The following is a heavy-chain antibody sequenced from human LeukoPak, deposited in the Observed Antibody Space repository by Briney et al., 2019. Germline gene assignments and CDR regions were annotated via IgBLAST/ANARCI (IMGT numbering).Heavy chain of an antibody. CDR3: ARDGGYCSSTSCLSNSAFDI. J-gene: IGHJ3*02. D-gene: IGHD2-2*01. CDR2: NYYSGST. V-gene: IGHV4-31*03. Sequence: NPSQTLSLTCTVSGGSISSGGYYWSWIRQHPGKGLEWNGYNYYSGSTYYNPSLKSRVTISVDTSKNQFSLKLSSVTAADTAVYYCARDGGYCSSTSCLSNSAFDIWGQGTMVTVSS. CDR1: GGSISSGGYY.